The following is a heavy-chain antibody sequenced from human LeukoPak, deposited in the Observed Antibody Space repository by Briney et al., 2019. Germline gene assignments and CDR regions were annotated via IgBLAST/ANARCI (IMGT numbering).Heavy chain of an antibody. Sequence: GASVKVSFKASGYTFTSYGISWVRQAPGQGLEWMGWISAYNGNTNYAQKLQGRVTMTTDTSTSTAYMELRSLRSDDTAVYYCASSSQDYYDSSGYYLAFDYWGQGTLVTVSS. CDR2: ISAYNGNT. V-gene: IGHV1-18*01. CDR1: GYTFTSYG. CDR3: ASSSQDYYDSSGYYLAFDY. D-gene: IGHD3-22*01. J-gene: IGHJ4*02.